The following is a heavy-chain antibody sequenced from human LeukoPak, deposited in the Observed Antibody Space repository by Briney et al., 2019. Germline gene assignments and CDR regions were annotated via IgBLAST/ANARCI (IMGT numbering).Heavy chain of an antibody. J-gene: IGHJ3*01. CDR3: AHSVSGYCSRTSCLGTFDV. CDR1: GFSLSTSSVG. CDR2: SHWSDDQ. D-gene: IGHD2-2*01. V-gene: IGHV2-5*01. Sequence: SGPTLVNPTHTFTLTCTFSGFSLSTSSVGMGWIRHPSRKALEWLALSHWSDDQLYSPPRKSKLTITKDHSKNQVVLKMTNLEPVDTATYYCAHSVSGYCSRTSCLGTFDVWGKGTMVTVSS.